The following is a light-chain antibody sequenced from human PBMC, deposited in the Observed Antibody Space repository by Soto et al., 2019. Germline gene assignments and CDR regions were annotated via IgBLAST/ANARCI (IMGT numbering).Light chain of an antibody. J-gene: IGKJ1*01. Sequence: EIVLTQSPGTQSLSPGERATLSCRASQSVSSSYLAWYQQKPGQAPRLLIFGTSIRATGIPDRFSGGGSGADFTLTISRLEPEDFAVYYCQQYDSARWTFGQGSMVDIK. V-gene: IGKV3-20*01. CDR1: QSVSSSY. CDR3: QQYDSARWT. CDR2: GTS.